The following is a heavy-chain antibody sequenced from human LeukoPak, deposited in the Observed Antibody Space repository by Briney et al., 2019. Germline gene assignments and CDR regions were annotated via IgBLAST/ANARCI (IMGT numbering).Heavy chain of an antibody. CDR3: ARAGGSSSFLGY. CDR2: ISAYNGNT. D-gene: IGHD6-13*01. Sequence: XVXQAXGXXLXWMGWISAYNGNTNYAQKLQGRVTMTTDTSTSTAYMELRSLRSDDTAVYYCARAGGSSSFLGYWGQGTLVTVSS. V-gene: IGHV1-18*01. J-gene: IGHJ4*02.